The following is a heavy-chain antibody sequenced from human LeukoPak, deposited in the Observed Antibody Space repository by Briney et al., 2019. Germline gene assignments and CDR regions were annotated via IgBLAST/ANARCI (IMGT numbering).Heavy chain of an antibody. D-gene: IGHD6-19*01. CDR3: ASSSGWYHRDAFDI. CDR2: INRNSGGT. Sequence: ASVKVSCKASGYTFTGYYMHWVRQAPGQGLGWMGRINRNSGGTNYAQTFQSRVTMTRDTSISTAYMELSRLRSDDTAVYYCASSSGWYHRDAFDIWGQGTMVTVSS. V-gene: IGHV1-2*06. J-gene: IGHJ3*02. CDR1: GYTFTGYY.